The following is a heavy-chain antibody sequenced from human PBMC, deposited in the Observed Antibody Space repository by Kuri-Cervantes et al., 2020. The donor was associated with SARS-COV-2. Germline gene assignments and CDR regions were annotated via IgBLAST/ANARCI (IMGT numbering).Heavy chain of an antibody. J-gene: IGHJ4*02. Sequence: SVKVSCQASRGTLSSYVVSWVRQAPGQGLEWMGWIIRIFDIEKKAQKFQDRVTITTDKSTRTVHMDLSSLGAEDTAVYYCVRGGQYCSSSSCWWAFHYWGQGTLVTVSS. D-gene: IGHD2-2*01. V-gene: IGHV1-69*10. CDR1: RGTLSSYV. CDR2: IIRIFDIE. CDR3: VRGGQYCSSSSCWWAFHY.